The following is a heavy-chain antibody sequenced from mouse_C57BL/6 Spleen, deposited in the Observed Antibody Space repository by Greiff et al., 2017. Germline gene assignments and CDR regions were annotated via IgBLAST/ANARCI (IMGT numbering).Heavy chain of an antibody. V-gene: IGHV5-17*01. J-gene: IGHJ4*01. CDR2: ISSGSSTT. D-gene: IGHD1-1*01. CDR3: ERPDCYGSSWDYYAMDY. Sequence: EVQVVESGGGLVKPGGSLKLSCAASGFTFSDYGMHWVRQAPEKGLEWVAYISSGSSTTYYADTVKGRFTLSRDNAKNTLFLQMTSLRSEDTAMYYCERPDCYGSSWDYYAMDYWGQGTSVTVSS. CDR1: GFTFSDYG.